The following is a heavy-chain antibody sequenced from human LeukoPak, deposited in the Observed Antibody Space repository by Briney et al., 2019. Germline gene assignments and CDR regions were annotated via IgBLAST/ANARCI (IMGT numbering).Heavy chain of an antibody. J-gene: IGHJ3*01. CDR3: ARSYHDSSGYSLSAFDL. V-gene: IGHV1-8*01. CDR2: MNPNNGNT. Sequence: ASVKVSCKASGYTFTSDDINWVRQATGQGLEWMGWMNPNNGNTGYTQKFQGRVTMTRDTSISTAYMELSSLRSEDTAVYYCARSYHDSSGYSLSAFDLWGQGTTVIVSS. D-gene: IGHD3-22*01. CDR1: GYTFTSDD.